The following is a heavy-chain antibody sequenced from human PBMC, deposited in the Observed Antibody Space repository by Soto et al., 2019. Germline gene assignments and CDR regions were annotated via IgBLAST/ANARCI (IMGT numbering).Heavy chain of an antibody. CDR2: IDPSDSQT. J-gene: IGHJ4*02. D-gene: IGHD3-22*01. CDR3: ARQIYDSDTGPNFQYYFDS. Sequence: GESLQISCKGSGYSFAGYWITWVRQKPGKGLEWMGRIDPSDSQTYYSPSFRGHVTISVTKSITTVFLQWSSLRASDTAMYYCARQIYDSDTGPNFQYYFDSWGEGTQVTVSS. V-gene: IGHV5-10-1*01. CDR1: GYSFAGYW.